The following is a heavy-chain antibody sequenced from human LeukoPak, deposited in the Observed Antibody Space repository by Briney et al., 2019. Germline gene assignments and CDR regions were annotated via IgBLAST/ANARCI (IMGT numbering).Heavy chain of an antibody. CDR1: GGSISSYY. J-gene: IGHJ6*02. Sequence: SGTLSLTCTVSGGSISSYYWSWIRQPPGKGLEWIGYIYYSGSTNYNPSLKSRVTISVDTSKNQFSLKLSSVTAADTAVYYCARAFFSDSSGYYPYYYYGMDVWGQGTTVTVSS. CDR2: IYYSGST. D-gene: IGHD3-22*01. CDR3: ARAFFSDSSGYYPYYYYGMDV. V-gene: IGHV4-59*01.